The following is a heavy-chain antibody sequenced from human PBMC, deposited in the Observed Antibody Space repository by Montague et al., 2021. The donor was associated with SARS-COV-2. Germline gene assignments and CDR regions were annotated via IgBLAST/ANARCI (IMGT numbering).Heavy chain of an antibody. Sequence: SETLSLTCAVYGGTFSGYYWSWIRQPPGTGLEWIGEINHSGSTNYNPSLKRRVTISVDTSKNQFSLKLSSVTAADTAVYYCTREGYQVLWSDYYYYGMDVWGPVTTVSVSS. CDR1: GGTFSGYY. D-gene: IGHD2-2*01. CDR3: TREGYQVLWSDYYYYGMDV. J-gene: IGHJ6*02. CDR2: INHSGST. V-gene: IGHV4-34*01.